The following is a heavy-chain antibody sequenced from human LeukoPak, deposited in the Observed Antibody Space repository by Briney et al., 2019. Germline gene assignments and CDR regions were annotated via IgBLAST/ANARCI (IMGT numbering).Heavy chain of an antibody. CDR1: GGSISSSNW. CDR3: ASRYSSSWYGELFDY. D-gene: IGHD6-13*01. CDR2: IYHSGST. V-gene: IGHV4-4*02. Sequence: PSETLSLTCAVSGGSISSSNWWSWVRQPPGKGLEWIGEIYHSGSTNYNPSLKSRVTISVDKSKNQFSLKLSSVTAADTAVYYCASRYSSSWYGELFDYWGQGTLVTVSS. J-gene: IGHJ4*02.